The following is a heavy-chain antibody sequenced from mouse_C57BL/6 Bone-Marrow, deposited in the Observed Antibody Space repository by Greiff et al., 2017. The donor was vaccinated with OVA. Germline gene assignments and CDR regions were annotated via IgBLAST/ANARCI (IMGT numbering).Heavy chain of an antibody. D-gene: IGHD1-1*01. CDR3: GYCDGSSYSYFDV. CDR2: INPNYGTT. CDR1: GYSFTDYN. V-gene: IGHV1-39*01. Sequence: VQLKESGPELVKPGASVKISCKASGYSFTDYNMNWVKQSNGKSLEWIGVINPNYGTTSYNQKFKGKATLTVDKSSSTAYMQLNSLTSEDSAVYYYGYCDGSSYSYFDVWGTGTTVTVSS. J-gene: IGHJ1*03.